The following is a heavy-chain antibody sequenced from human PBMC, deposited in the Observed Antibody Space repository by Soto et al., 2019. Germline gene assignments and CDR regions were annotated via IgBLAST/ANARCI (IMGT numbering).Heavy chain of an antibody. Sequence: QVQLVESGGGVVQPGRSLRLSCAASGFTFSSYGMHWVRQAPGKGLEWVAVISYDGSNKYYADSVKGRFTISRDNSKNTLYLQMNSLRAEDTAVYYCAKECRAAISQNYYGMDVWGQGTTVTVSS. CDR3: AKECRAAISQNYYGMDV. V-gene: IGHV3-30*18. J-gene: IGHJ6*02. D-gene: IGHD2-2*01. CDR1: GFTFSSYG. CDR2: ISYDGSNK.